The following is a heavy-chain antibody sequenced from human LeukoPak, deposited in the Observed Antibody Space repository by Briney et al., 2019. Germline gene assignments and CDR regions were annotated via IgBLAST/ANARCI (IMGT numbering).Heavy chain of an antibody. CDR2: INPNSGGT. CDR1: GYTFTGYY. V-gene: IGHV1-2*02. D-gene: IGHD2-2*01. CDR3: AISTRRDHGAFDI. Sequence: ASVKVSCKASGYTFTGYYMHWVRQAPGQGLEWMGWINPNSGGTNYAQKFQGRVTMTRDTSISTAYMELSRLRSDDTAVYYCAISTRRDHGAFDIWGQGTMVTVSS. J-gene: IGHJ3*02.